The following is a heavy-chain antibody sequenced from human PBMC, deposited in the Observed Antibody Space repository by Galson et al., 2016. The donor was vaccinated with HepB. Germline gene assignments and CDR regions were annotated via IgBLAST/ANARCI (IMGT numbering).Heavy chain of an antibody. CDR1: GGSISSNGYY. J-gene: IGHJ4*02. V-gene: IGHV4-31*03. D-gene: IGHD3-16*01. CDR2: IHYSGST. CDR3: VRTFMITFGGPFDY. Sequence: TLSLTCTVSGGSISSNGYYWNWIRQHPGKGLEWIGYIHYSGSTYYNPSLKSRVSMSVDTSQNQFSLRLTSVTAADTAVYFCVRTFMITFGGPFDYWGQGTLVTVSS.